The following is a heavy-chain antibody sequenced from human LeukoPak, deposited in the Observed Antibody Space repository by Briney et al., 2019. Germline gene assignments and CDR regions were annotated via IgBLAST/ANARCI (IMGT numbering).Heavy chain of an antibody. D-gene: IGHD3-10*01. Sequence: GESLKISCKGSGYSFTSYWIGWVRQMPGKGLEWMGIIYPGDSDTRYSPSFQGQVTISADKSISTAYLQWSSLKAPDTAMYYCARLSYYYGSGDNWFDPWGQGTLVTVSS. CDR2: IYPGDSDT. CDR3: ARLSYYYGSGDNWFDP. J-gene: IGHJ5*02. CDR1: GYSFTSYW. V-gene: IGHV5-51*01.